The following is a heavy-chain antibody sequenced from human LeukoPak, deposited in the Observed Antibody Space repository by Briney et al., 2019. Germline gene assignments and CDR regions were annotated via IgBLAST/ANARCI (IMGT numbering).Heavy chain of an antibody. Sequence: SGGSLRLSCAASGFTFSSYWMSWVRQAPGKGLEWVANIKQDGSEKYYVDSVKGRFTISRDNAKNSLYLQMNSLRAEDTAVYYCARDDPNWGGNYYYGMDVWGQGTTVTVSS. D-gene: IGHD7-27*01. CDR1: GFTFSSYW. CDR2: IKQDGSEK. V-gene: IGHV3-7*01. CDR3: ARDDPNWGGNYYYGMDV. J-gene: IGHJ6*02.